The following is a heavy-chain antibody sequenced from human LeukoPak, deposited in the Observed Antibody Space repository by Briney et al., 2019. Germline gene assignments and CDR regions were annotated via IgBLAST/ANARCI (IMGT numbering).Heavy chain of an antibody. D-gene: IGHD6-19*01. Sequence: SETLSLTCAVYGGSFSGYYWSWIRQPPGKGLEWIGEINLSGITNYNPSLKSRVTISVDTSKNQFSLKLSSVTAADTAVYYCARGPRGWYFSSFDYWGQGTLVTVSS. CDR3: ARGPRGWYFSSFDY. CDR1: GGSFSGYY. V-gene: IGHV4-34*01. CDR2: INLSGIT. J-gene: IGHJ4*02.